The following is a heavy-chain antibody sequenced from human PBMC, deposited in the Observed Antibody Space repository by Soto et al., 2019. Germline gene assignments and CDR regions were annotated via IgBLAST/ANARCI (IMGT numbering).Heavy chain of an antibody. Sequence: SETLSLTCSVSGYFFISDYFWGLIRQPPGKGLEWIGSVYQSGSTYYNPSLKSRVSTSVDTSKNQFSLKLSSVTAADTAVYYCARRTTMVRGVSRRGFDYWGQGTLVTVSS. CDR2: VYQSGST. CDR1: GYFFISDYF. CDR3: ARRTTMVRGVSRRGFDY. J-gene: IGHJ4*02. D-gene: IGHD3-10*01. V-gene: IGHV4-38-2*01.